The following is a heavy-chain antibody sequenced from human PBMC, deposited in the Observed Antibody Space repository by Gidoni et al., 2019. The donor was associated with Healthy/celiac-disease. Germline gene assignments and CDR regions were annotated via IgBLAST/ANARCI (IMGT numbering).Heavy chain of an antibody. CDR2: IIPIFGTA. D-gene: IGHD6-6*01. Sequence: QVQLVQSGAEVQKPGYSVKVSCRASGGTFSSYAISWVRQAPGQGLEWMGGIIPIFGTANYAQKFQGRVTITADEATSTAYMELSSLGSEDTAVYYCASEYSSSANAFDIWGQGTMVTVSS. V-gene: IGHV1-69*01. CDR3: ASEYSSSANAFDI. CDR1: GGTFSSYA. J-gene: IGHJ3*02.